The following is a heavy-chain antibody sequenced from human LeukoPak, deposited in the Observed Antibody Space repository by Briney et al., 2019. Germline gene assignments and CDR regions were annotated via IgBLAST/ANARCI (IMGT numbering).Heavy chain of an antibody. V-gene: IGHV4-39*01. D-gene: IGHD3-3*01. J-gene: IGHJ3*01. Sequence: SETLSLTCTVSGDSINNNNYYWGWIRQPPGEGLKWIGNIYYNGRTYYSPSLKSRGTISVDTSNNQFSLKLNSVTAADTAVYYCARITDRKIFGEIMHGFDVWGQGTPVTVSS. CDR2: IYYNGRT. CDR1: GDSINNNNYY. CDR3: ARITDRKIFGEIMHGFDV.